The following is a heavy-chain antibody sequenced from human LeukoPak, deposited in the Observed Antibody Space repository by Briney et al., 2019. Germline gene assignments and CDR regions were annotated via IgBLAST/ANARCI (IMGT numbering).Heavy chain of an antibody. CDR1: GFTVSSNF. J-gene: IGHJ3*02. Sequence: GGSLRLSCAASGFTVSSNFMSWVRQAPGKGLGWVSVIYSGGSTYYTDSVEGRFTISRDNSKNTLYLQMNSLRAEDTAVYYCARSPGVLYAFDIWGQGTMVTVSS. CDR3: ARSPGVLYAFDI. CDR2: IYSGGST. V-gene: IGHV3-66*01. D-gene: IGHD2/OR15-2a*01.